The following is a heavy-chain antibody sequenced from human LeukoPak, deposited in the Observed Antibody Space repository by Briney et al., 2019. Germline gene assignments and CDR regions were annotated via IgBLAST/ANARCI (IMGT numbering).Heavy chain of an antibody. J-gene: IGHJ5*02. V-gene: IGHV1-46*01. Sequence: ASVKVSCKASGYTFTYYYIHWVRQAPAQGLEFMGIINPSGGSTSYAQKLQGRVTMTSDMSTSTVYMELSSLRSEDTAVYYCARGGVGATTYVWFDPWGQGTLVTVSS. CDR1: GYTFTYYY. CDR3: ARGGVGATTYVWFDP. D-gene: IGHD1-26*01. CDR2: INPSGGST.